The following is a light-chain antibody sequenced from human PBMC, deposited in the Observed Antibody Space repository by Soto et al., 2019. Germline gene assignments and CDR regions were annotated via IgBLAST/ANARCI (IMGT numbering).Light chain of an antibody. Sequence: DIVKTQSPLSSPVTLGQPASISCRSSQSLVHSSGNTYLNWFLQRPGHSPRRLIYQVSNRDSGVPDRFSGSGSGIDFTLKISRVEADDVGVDYCMQGTYWPWTFGQVTKVDIK. J-gene: IGKJ1*01. CDR3: MQGTYWPWT. CDR2: QVS. CDR1: QSLVHSSGNTY. V-gene: IGKV2-30*02.